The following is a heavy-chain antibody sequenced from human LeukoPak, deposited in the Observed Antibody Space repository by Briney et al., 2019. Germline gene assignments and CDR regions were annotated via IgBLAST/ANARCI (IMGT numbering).Heavy chain of an antibody. D-gene: IGHD4-23*01. CDR2: INPNSGGT. J-gene: IGHJ2*01. CDR1: GYTFAAYY. Sequence: ASVKVSCKASGYTFAAYYMHWVRQAPGQGLEWMGWINPNSGGTNYAQKFQGRVTMTRDTSITTAYMELSRLSSDDTAVYYCARHPGKVTNDWYFDLWGRGTLVTVSS. CDR3: ARHPGKVTNDWYFDL. V-gene: IGHV1-2*02.